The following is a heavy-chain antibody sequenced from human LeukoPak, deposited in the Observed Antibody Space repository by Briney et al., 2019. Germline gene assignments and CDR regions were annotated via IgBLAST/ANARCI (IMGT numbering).Heavy chain of an antibody. D-gene: IGHD1-14*01. V-gene: IGHV4-34*01. CDR1: GGSFSGYY. CDR3: ARGRRPDGLY. CDR2: INHSGST. J-gene: IGHJ4*02. Sequence: SETLSLTCAVYGGSFSGYYWSWIRQPPGKGLEWIGEINHSGSTNSNPSLKSRVTISLDTSQNQFSLKLSSVTAADTAVYYCARGRRPDGLYWGQGTLVTVSS.